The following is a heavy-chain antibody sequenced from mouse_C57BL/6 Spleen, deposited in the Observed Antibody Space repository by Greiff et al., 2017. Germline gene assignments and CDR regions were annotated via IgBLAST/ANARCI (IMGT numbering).Heavy chain of an antibody. V-gene: IGHV5-9-1*02. CDR1: GFTFSSYA. CDR3: TRGIYYDYSYAMDY. CDR2: ISSGGDYI. Sequence: EVKLVESGEGLVKPGGSLKLSCAASGFTFSSYAMSWVRQTPEKRLEWVAYISSGGDYIYYADTVKGRFTISRDNARNTLYLQMSSLKSEDTAMYYCTRGIYYDYSYAMDYWGQGTSVTVSS. D-gene: IGHD2-4*01. J-gene: IGHJ4*01.